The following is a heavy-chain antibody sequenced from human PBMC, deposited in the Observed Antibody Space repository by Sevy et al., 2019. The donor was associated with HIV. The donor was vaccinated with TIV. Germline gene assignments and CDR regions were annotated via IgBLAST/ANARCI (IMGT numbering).Heavy chain of an antibody. D-gene: IGHD3-16*02. CDR2: IIPIFGTA. CDR3: ARGERVTFGGVIAMD. Sequence: ASVKVSCKASGGTFSSYAISWVRQAAGQGLEWMGGIIPIFGTANYAQKFQGRVTITADESTSTAYMELSSLRSEDTAVYYCARGERVTFGGVIAMDWGLGTLVTVSS. V-gene: IGHV1-69*13. CDR1: GGTFSSYA. J-gene: IGHJ4*02.